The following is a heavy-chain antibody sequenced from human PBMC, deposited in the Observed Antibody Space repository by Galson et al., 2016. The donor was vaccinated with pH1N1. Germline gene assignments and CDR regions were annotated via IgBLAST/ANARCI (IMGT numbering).Heavy chain of an antibody. V-gene: IGHV3-74*01. CDR2: ISTEGSSV. J-gene: IGHJ4*02. Sequence: SLRLSCAASGFTFSSFWMHWVRQVPGKGLVWVSRISTEGSSVSYADSVKGRFTISRDNARSTLYLEMNSLTAEDTALYYCARVRPILPGDPTGSFDLWGQGALVTVSS. D-gene: IGHD2-21*01. CDR3: ARVRPILPGDPTGSFDL. CDR1: GFTFSSFW.